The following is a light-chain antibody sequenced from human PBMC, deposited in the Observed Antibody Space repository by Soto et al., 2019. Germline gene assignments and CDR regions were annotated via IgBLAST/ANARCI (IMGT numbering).Light chain of an antibody. J-gene: IGKJ5*01. Sequence: EIVLTQSPATLSVSPGERATLSCRASHSVSSDLAWYQQKPGQAPRLLIYGASTRAIGIPARFSGSGSGTEFTLTISSLQSEDFAVYYCQQYNNWPPTFGQGTRLEIK. V-gene: IGKV3-15*01. CDR1: HSVSSD. CDR3: QQYNNWPPT. CDR2: GAS.